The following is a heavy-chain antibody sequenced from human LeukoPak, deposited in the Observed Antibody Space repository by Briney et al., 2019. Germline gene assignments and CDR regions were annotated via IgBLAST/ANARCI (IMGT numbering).Heavy chain of an antibody. V-gene: IGHV1-69*13. CDR3: ARDYYDSSGNFDY. D-gene: IGHD3-22*01. Sequence: SVKVSCKASGGTFSSYAISWVRQAPGLGLEWMGGIIPIFGTANYAQKFQGRVTITADESTSTAYMELSSLRSEDTAVYYCARDYYDSSGNFDYWGQGTLVTVSS. CDR1: GGTFSSYA. J-gene: IGHJ4*02. CDR2: IIPIFGTA.